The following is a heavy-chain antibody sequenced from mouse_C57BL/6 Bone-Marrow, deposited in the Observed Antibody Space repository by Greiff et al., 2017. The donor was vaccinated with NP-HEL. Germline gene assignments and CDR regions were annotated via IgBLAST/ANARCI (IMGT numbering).Heavy chain of an antibody. V-gene: IGHV5-12*01. D-gene: IGHD4-1*01. CDR2: ISNGGGST. CDR3: ARASNWDYAMDY. CDR1: GFTFSDYY. J-gene: IGHJ4*01. Sequence: EVKLVESGGGLVQPGGSLKLSCAASGFTFSDYYMYWVRQTPEKRLEWVAYISNGGGSTYYPDTVKGRFTISRDNAKTTLYLQMSRLKSEDTAMYYCARASNWDYAMDYWGQGTSVTVSS.